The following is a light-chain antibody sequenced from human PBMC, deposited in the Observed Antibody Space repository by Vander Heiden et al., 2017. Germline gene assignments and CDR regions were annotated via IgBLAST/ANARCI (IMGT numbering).Light chain of an antibody. CDR1: QSISNY. V-gene: IGKV3-11*01. Sequence: ETVLTQSASTLPLSPGERATLSCRASQSISNYLVWYQSKSGQPPRLLMFEASNRATGIPSRFSGSGSGTDFTLTISSLEPEDFAVYYCQQRSNWPPTFGPGTKVDIK. CDR2: EAS. CDR3: QQRSNWPPT. J-gene: IGKJ3*01.